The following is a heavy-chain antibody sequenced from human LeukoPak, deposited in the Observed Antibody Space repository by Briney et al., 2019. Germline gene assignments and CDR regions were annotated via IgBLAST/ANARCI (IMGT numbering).Heavy chain of an antibody. CDR2: INRNGDTT. CDR1: GFIFSSYW. CDR3: ARDVGDYDDY. V-gene: IGHV3-74*01. D-gene: IGHD1-26*01. Sequence: GGPLRLSCAASGFIFSSYWMHWVRQAPGKGLAWVSHINRNGDTTRYADSVKGRFTISRDNAKNTLYLQMNSLGAADTAVYYCARDVGDYDDYWGQGTLVTVSS. J-gene: IGHJ4*02.